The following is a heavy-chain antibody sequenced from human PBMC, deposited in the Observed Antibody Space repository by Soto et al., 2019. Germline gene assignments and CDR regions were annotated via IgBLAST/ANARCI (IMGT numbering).Heavy chain of an antibody. V-gene: IGHV4-61*01. D-gene: IGHD3-16*01. CDR3: ARVGLGAFDI. CDR1: GGSVSSGSYY. Sequence: SETLSLTCTVSGGSVSSGSYYWSWIRQPPGKGLEWIGYIYYSGSTYYNPSLKSRVTISVDTSKNQFSLKLSSVTAADTAVYYCARVGLGAFDIWGQGTMVTVSS. J-gene: IGHJ3*02. CDR2: IYYSGST.